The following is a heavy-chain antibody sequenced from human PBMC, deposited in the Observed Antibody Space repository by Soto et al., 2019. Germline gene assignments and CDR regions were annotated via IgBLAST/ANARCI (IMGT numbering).Heavy chain of an antibody. V-gene: IGHV3-33*01. D-gene: IGHD4-17*01. Sequence: QVQLVESGGGVVQPGRSLRLSCAASGFSFSSYGMHWVRQAPGKGLEWVAVIWHDGSHEYYADSVKGRFTVFRYNSKNTVNLQMNSLRADDTAVYYCARDSGDYVGGQGTLVTVSS. CDR2: IWHDGSHE. J-gene: IGHJ4*02. CDR1: GFSFSSYG. CDR3: ARDSGDYV.